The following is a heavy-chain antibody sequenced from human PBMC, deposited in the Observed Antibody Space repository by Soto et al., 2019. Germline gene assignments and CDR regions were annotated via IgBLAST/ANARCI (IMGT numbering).Heavy chain of an antibody. D-gene: IGHD2-2*01. CDR1: GFTFSDYY. Sequence: QVQLVESGGGLVKPGGSLRLSCAASGFTFSDYYMSWIRQAPGKGLEWVSCISSSGSTIYYADSVKGRFTISRDKAKNSLYLKLNSLRADDTAVYYSAGRNGKYQSFDYWGQGNPVTLPS. J-gene: IGHJ4*02. CDR2: ISSSGSTI. CDR3: AGRNGKYQSFDY. V-gene: IGHV3-11*01.